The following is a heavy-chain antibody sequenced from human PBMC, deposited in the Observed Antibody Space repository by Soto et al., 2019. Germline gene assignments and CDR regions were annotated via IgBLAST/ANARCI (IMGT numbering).Heavy chain of an antibody. CDR1: GYTFTSYG. D-gene: IGHD3-9*01. CDR2: ISAYNGNT. CDR3: ARVPTLLRYFDWLPFHYMDV. J-gene: IGHJ6*03. V-gene: IGHV1-18*01. Sequence: GASVKVSCKASGYTFTSYGISWVRQAPGQGLEWLGWISAYNGNTNYAQKLQGRVTMTTDTSTSTAYMELRSLRSDDTAVYYCARVPTLLRYFDWLPFHYMDVWGKGTTVTVSS.